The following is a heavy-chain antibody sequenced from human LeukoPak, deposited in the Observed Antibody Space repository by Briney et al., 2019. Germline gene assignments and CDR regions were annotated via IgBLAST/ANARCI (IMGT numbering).Heavy chain of an antibody. J-gene: IGHJ5*02. D-gene: IGHD3-22*01. CDR2: ISGSGGST. V-gene: IGHV3-23*01. CDR3: AKGRDYYDSSGHNWFDP. CDR1: GFTFSSYA. Sequence: PGGSLRLSCAASGFTFSSYAMGWVRQAPGKGLEWVSTISGSGGSTYYADSVKGRFTISRDNSKNTLYLQMNSLRAEDTAVYYCAKGRDYYDSSGHNWFDPWGQGTLVTVSS.